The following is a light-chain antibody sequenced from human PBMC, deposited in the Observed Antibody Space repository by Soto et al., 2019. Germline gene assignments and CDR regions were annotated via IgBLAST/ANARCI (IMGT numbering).Light chain of an antibody. Sequence: DFQMTQSPSSLSASVGARVTIACQSSHDVSRNLNWFQQKPGEAPKLLIYDASNLERGVPSRFSASGSGTDFTFTISSLQPEDVPTYYCQQYNSMLSFGGGTEIELK. CDR1: HDVSRN. CDR3: QQYNSMLS. V-gene: IGKV1-33*01. CDR2: DAS. J-gene: IGKJ4*01.